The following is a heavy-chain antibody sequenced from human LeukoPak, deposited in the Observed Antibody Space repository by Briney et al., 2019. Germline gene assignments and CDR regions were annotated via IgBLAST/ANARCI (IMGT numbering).Heavy chain of an antibody. J-gene: IGHJ4*02. CDR2: IRYDGSNK. CDR1: GFTFSSYG. Sequence: GRSLRLSCAASGFTFSSYGMHWVRQAPGKGLEWVAFIRYDGSNKYYADSVKGRFTISRDNSKNTLYLQMNSLRAEDTAVYYCAKEGIQLWFQPYYFDYWGQGTLVTVSS. V-gene: IGHV3-30*02. D-gene: IGHD5-18*01. CDR3: AKEGIQLWFQPYYFDY.